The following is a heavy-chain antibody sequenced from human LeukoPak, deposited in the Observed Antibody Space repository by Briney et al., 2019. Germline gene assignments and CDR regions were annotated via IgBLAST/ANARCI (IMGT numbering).Heavy chain of an antibody. CDR3: ARGRQRRYKNERNNWFDP. CDR2: INHSGST. D-gene: IGHD5-24*01. J-gene: IGHJ5*02. Sequence: SETLSLTCAVYGGSFSGYYWSWIRRPPGKGLEWIGEINHSGSTNYKPSLTSRVTISVDTSKNQFSLKLSSVTAADTAVYYCARGRQRRYKNERNNWFDPWGQGTLVTVSS. V-gene: IGHV4-34*01. CDR1: GGSFSGYY.